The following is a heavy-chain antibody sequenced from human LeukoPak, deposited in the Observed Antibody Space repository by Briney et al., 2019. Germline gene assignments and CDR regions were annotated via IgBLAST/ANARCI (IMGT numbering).Heavy chain of an antibody. CDR1: GYSISSGYY. CDR2: IYHSGST. J-gene: IGHJ4*02. Sequence: SETLSLTXAVSGYSISSGYYWGWIRQPPGKRLEWIGSIYHSGSTYYNPSLKSRVTISVDTSKNQFSLKLSSVTAADTAVYYCARRVGWGYYFNYWGQGTLVTVSS. V-gene: IGHV4-38-2*01. CDR3: ARRVGWGYYFNY. D-gene: IGHD3-16*01.